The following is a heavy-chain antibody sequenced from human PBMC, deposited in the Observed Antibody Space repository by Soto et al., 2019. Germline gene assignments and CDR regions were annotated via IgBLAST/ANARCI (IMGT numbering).Heavy chain of an antibody. Sequence: QVQLQQWGAGLLRPSETLSLTCAISGGPFGGYYWSWIRQPPGKGLEWIGEINHSGSATYNPSLTCRVTISLDRSNNQFSLKMNSVTAADTAVYYCATAGGGRNYYSYGMDVWGRGTTVTVSS. CDR2: INHSGSA. V-gene: IGHV4-34*01. CDR3: ATAGGGRNYYSYGMDV. D-gene: IGHD3-10*01. J-gene: IGHJ6*02. CDR1: GGPFGGYY.